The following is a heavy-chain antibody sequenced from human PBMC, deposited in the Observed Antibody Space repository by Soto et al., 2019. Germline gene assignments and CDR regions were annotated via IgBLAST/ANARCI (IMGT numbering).Heavy chain of an antibody. J-gene: IGHJ3*02. Sequence: GGSLRLSCAASGFTFSSYAMSWVRQAPGKGLEWVSAISGSGGSTYYADSVKGRFTISRDNSKNTLYLQMNSLRAEDTAVYYFAKVLKKGYCSSTSCPDAFDIWGQGTMVTVSS. V-gene: IGHV3-23*01. D-gene: IGHD2-2*01. CDR2: ISGSGGST. CDR1: GFTFSSYA. CDR3: AKVLKKGYCSSTSCPDAFDI.